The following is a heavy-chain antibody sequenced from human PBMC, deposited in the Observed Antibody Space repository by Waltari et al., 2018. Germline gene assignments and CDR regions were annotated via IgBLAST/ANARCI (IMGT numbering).Heavy chain of an antibody. D-gene: IGHD2-2*01. V-gene: IGHV1-8*03. CDR1: GYSFRRSD. CDR3: ARESAFSTSWYPGFDP. Sequence: QVQLEQSGAEMVKPGASVRVSCKASGYSFRRSDISWVRQAPGQGLEWMGWMKTNSGNTGYAEKFQGRVTITRNTSINTAYMDRSGLRSEDTAVYYCARESAFSTSWYPGFDPWGQGTLVTVAS. CDR2: MKTNSGNT. J-gene: IGHJ5*02.